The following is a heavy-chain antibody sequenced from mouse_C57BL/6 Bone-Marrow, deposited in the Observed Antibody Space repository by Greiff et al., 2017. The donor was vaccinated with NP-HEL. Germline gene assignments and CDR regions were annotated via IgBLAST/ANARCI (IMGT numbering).Heavy chain of an antibody. J-gene: IGHJ3*01. D-gene: IGHD2-4*01. CDR3: TAGELRPRAWFAY. CDR1: GFNIKDDY. V-gene: IGHV14-4*01. Sequence: VQLQQSGAELVRPGASVKLSCTASGFNIKDDYMHWVKQRPEQGLEWIGWIDPENGDTEYASKFQGKAPLTADTSSNTAYLQLSSLTSEDTAVYYCTAGELRPRAWFAYWGQGTLVTVSA. CDR2: IDPENGDT.